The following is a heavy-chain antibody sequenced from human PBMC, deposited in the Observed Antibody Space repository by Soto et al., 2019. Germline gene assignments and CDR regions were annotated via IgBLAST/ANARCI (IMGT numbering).Heavy chain of an antibody. V-gene: IGHV3-23*01. D-gene: IGHD3-10*01. J-gene: IGHJ6*02. CDR2: ISGSGGST. Sequence: EVQLLESGGGLVQPGGSLRLSCAASGFTFSSYAMSWVRQAPGKGLEWVSAISGSGGSTYYADSVKGRFTISRDNSKNTLYLQMNSLRAEDTAVYYCAKGVRLGWFGEPLRSYGMDVWGQGTTVTVSS. CDR3: AKGVRLGWFGEPLRSYGMDV. CDR1: GFTFSSYA.